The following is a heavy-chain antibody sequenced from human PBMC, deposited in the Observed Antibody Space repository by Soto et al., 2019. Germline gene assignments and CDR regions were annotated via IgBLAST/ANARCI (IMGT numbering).Heavy chain of an antibody. J-gene: IGHJ4*02. Sequence: ASVKVSCKASGGTFSSYAISWVRQAPGQGLEWMGGIIPIFGTANYAQKFQGRVTITADESTSTAYMELSSLRSEDTAVYYCARSSGGSSGWYDRFSITGFKGDYFDYWGQGTLVTVSS. CDR1: GGTFSSYA. V-gene: IGHV1-69*13. D-gene: IGHD6-19*01. CDR2: IIPIFGTA. CDR3: ARSSGGSSGWYDRFSITGFKGDYFDY.